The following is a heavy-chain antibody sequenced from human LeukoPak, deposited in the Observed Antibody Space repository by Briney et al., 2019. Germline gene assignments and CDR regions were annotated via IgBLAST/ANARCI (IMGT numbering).Heavy chain of an antibody. Sequence: SETLSLTCTVSGGSINSYFWSWIRQSPGKGLEWIGYVYYTGSSNYNPSLKIHFTISIDTSKNQFSLKLSSVTVADTAVYYCARGRRDRSYYFDYSVQGTLVTVSP. CDR3: ARGRRDRSYYFDY. J-gene: IGHJ4*02. CDR1: GGSINSYF. V-gene: IGHV4-59*01. CDR2: VYYTGSS.